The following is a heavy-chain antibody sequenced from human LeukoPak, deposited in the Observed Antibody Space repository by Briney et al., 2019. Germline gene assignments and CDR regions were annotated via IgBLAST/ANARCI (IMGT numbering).Heavy chain of an antibody. CDR3: ATLAEVDYFWFDP. CDR1: GYTLTELS. J-gene: IGHJ5*02. D-gene: IGHD2/OR15-2a*01. V-gene: IGHV1-24*01. Sequence: ASVKVSCTVSGYTLTELSMHWVRQAPGKGLEWMGGFDPEDGETIYAQKFQGRVTMTEDTSTDTAYMELSSLRSEDTAVYYCATLAEVDYFWFDPWGQGTLVTVSS. CDR2: FDPEDGET.